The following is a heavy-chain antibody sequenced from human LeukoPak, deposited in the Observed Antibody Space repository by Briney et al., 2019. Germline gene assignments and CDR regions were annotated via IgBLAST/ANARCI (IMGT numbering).Heavy chain of an antibody. D-gene: IGHD3-3*01. CDR1: GYSLSSGYY. CDR3: ARDLGEYYDFWSGYYDY. V-gene: IGHV4-38-2*02. J-gene: IGHJ4*02. Sequence: PSETLSLTCTVSGYSLSSGYYWGWIRQPPGKGLEWIGSIYHSGRTYYNPSLKSRVTISVDTSKNQFSLKLSSVTAADTAVYYCARDLGEYYDFWSGYYDYWGQGTLATVSS. CDR2: IYHSGRT.